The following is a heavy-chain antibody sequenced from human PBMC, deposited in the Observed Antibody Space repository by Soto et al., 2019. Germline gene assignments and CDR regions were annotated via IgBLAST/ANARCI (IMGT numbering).Heavy chain of an antibody. CDR3: ARQGGGGRSFDY. CDR2: ISYSGST. J-gene: IGHJ4*02. Sequence: QLQLQESGPGLVKPSETLSLTCTVSGGSISSSTYYWGWIRQPPGKGLEWIGSISYSGSTNYNPSLNSRVTISVDTSKNQFSLKLSSVTAADTAVYSFARQGGGGRSFDYWGQGTLVTVSP. CDR1: GGSISSSTYY. D-gene: IGHD2-15*01. V-gene: IGHV4-39*01.